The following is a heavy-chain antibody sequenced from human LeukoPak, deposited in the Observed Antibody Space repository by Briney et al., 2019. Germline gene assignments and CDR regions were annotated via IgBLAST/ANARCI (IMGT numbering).Heavy chain of an antibody. J-gene: IGHJ3*02. D-gene: IGHD3-22*01. CDR2: INPNSGGT. Sequence: ASVKVSCKAPGYTFTGYYMHWVRQAPGQGLEWMGRINPNSGGTNYAQKFQGRVTMTRDTSISTAYMELSRLRSDDTAVYYCARDVKLYYYDSSGYYNDAFDIWGQGTMVTVSS. CDR1: GYTFTGYY. CDR3: ARDVKLYYYDSSGYYNDAFDI. V-gene: IGHV1-2*06.